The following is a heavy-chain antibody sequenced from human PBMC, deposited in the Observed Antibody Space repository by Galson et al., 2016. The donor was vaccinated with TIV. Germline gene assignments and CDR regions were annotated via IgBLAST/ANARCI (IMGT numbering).Heavy chain of an antibody. Sequence: TLSLTCTVSGGSINSGGYYWSWLRQHPGKGLEWIGYIYYSGTTQYNPSLKSRVTISVDTSKTQVSLNLRSVTAADTAVYYCARDKNDYGVDAFDIWGQGTMVIVSS. CDR1: GGSINSGGYY. CDR2: IYYSGTT. CDR3: ARDKNDYGVDAFDI. D-gene: IGHD4-17*01. J-gene: IGHJ3*02. V-gene: IGHV4-31*03.